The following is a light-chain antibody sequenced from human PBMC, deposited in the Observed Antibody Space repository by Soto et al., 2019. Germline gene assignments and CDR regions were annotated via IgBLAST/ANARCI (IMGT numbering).Light chain of an antibody. V-gene: IGKV1-5*03. Sequence: DIQMTQSPSTLSASVGDRVTITCRASQSISHWLAWYQQKPGKAPKLLISQASYLQSGVPLRFSGSGSGTEFTLTISSLQPDDFATYYCQQYDTYSLTFGGGTKVEIK. CDR1: QSISHW. CDR2: QAS. J-gene: IGKJ4*01. CDR3: QQYDTYSLT.